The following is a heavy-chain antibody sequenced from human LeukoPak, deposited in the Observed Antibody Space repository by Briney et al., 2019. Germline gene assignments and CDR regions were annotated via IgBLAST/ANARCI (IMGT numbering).Heavy chain of an antibody. CDR1: GYTFTGYY. CDR2: INPNSADT. V-gene: IGHV1-2*02. CDR3: ARASPTRDGVVTPADY. D-gene: IGHD3-3*01. J-gene: IGHJ4*02. Sequence: ASVKVSCKASGYTFTGYYMHWVRQAPRQGLEWMGWINPNSADTHYAQKFQGRVTMTRDTSISTAYMELSRLRSDDTAVYYCARASPTRDGVVTPADYWGQGTLVTVSS.